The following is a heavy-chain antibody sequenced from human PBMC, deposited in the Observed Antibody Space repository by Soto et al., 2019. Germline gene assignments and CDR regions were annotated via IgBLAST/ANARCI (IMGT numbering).Heavy chain of an antibody. CDR3: ARGGPRAWYYYGMDV. V-gene: IGHV4-34*01. CDR2: INHSGST. Sequence: ASETLSLTCAVYGGSFSGYYWSWIRQPPGKGLEWIGEINHSGSTNYNPSLKSRVTISVDTSKNQFSLKLSSVTAADTAVYYCARGGPRAWYYYGMDVWGQGTTVTVSS. J-gene: IGHJ6*02. CDR1: GGSFSGYY.